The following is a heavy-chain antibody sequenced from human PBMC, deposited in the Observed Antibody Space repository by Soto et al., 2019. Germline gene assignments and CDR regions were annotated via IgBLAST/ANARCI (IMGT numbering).Heavy chain of an antibody. J-gene: IGHJ3*02. Sequence: EVQLLESGGGLVQPGGSLRLSCAASGFSFSAYAMNWVRQAPGKGLQWVSGLVGSGGDKNYADSVRGRFTVSRDNSKNTLYLPMNSLRDEDTAVYYCAKDLIAGNGLWEPFDMWGRGTTVTVSS. CDR2: LVGSGGDK. D-gene: IGHD2-8*01. V-gene: IGHV3-23*01. CDR3: AKDLIAGNGLWEPFDM. CDR1: GFSFSAYA.